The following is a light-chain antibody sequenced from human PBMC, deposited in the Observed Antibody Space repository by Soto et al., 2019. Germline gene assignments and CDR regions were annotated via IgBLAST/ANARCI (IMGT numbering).Light chain of an antibody. V-gene: IGKV1-5*03. Sequence: DIQMTQSPSTLSASVGDRVTITCRASQSVSSWLAWYQQKPGKAPKLLIYKASSLESGVPSRFSGSGSGTEFTLTISSLQPEDLATYYYQQYDTFWTFGQGTKVEIK. J-gene: IGKJ1*01. CDR2: KAS. CDR1: QSVSSW. CDR3: QQYDTFWT.